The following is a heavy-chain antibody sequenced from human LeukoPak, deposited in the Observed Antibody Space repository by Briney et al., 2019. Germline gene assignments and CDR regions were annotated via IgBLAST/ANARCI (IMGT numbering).Heavy chain of an antibody. Sequence: SETLSLTCAAYGGSFSGYYWSWIRQPPGKGLEWIGEINHSGSTNYNPSLKSRVTISVDTSKNQFSLKLSSVTAADTAVYYCARISVVVPAASILVDSGVDYFDYWGQGTLVTVSS. CDR2: INHSGST. CDR1: GGSFSGYY. D-gene: IGHD2-2*01. J-gene: IGHJ4*02. V-gene: IGHV4-34*01. CDR3: ARISVVVPAASILVDSGVDYFDY.